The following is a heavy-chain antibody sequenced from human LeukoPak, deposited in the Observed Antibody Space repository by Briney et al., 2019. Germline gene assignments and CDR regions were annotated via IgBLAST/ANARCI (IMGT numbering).Heavy chain of an antibody. CDR3: SRNGLVDFDY. CDR2: IRRRAYGGAA. V-gene: IGHV3-49*04. CDR1: GFAFDDFA. J-gene: IGHJ4*02. Sequence: GGSLRLSCTTSGFAFDDFAMSWVRQPAGKGLEWVGFIRRRAYGGAAEYAASVKGRFIISRDDSRGIAYLQMNSLKTEDTAVYYCSRNGLVDFDYWGQGSRVIVSP.